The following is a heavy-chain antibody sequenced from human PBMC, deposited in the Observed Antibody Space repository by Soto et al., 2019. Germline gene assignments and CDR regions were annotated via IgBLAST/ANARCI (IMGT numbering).Heavy chain of an antibody. V-gene: IGHV3-33*01. Sequence: GGSLRLSCAASGFTFNTYGMNWVRQAPGKGLEWVALIWFDGTNKYYGDSVKGRFTISRDNSKNTLYLQMNSLRAEDTAVYYCARDQGGDYDNYFYFYGMDVWGQGTTVTVSS. CDR3: ARDQGGDYDNYFYFYGMDV. D-gene: IGHD4-17*01. J-gene: IGHJ6*02. CDR2: IWFDGTNK. CDR1: GFTFNTYG.